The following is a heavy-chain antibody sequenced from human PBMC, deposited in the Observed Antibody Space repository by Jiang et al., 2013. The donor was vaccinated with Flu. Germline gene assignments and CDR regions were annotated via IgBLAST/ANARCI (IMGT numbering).Heavy chain of an antibody. V-gene: IGHV4-4*09. CDR2: ISPSGSP. D-gene: IGHD2-15*01. CDR3: ATYGHCTGGSCSGAFDS. CDR1: GGSITSYY. Sequence: GPGLVKPSETLSLTCTVSGGSITSYYWTWIRQPPGKGLEWIGYISPSGSPNFSPSLKGRVTISVNTSKNQFSLSLSSVAAADTAVYYCATYGHCTGGSCSGAFDSWGQGTLVTVSS. J-gene: IGHJ4*02.